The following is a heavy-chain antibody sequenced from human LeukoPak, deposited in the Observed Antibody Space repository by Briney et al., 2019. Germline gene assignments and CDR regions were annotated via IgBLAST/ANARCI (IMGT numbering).Heavy chain of an antibody. CDR1: GFTFSSYW. V-gene: IGHV3-7*01. Sequence: PGGSLRLSCAASGFTFSSYWMGWVRQAPGKGLEWVANIKQDGSEKYYVDSVKGRFTISRDNAKNTLYLQMNSLRAEDTAIYYCARDREDDFWSGKWYYYYYMDVWGKGTTVTVSS. CDR3: ARDREDDFWSGKWYYYYYMDV. J-gene: IGHJ6*03. CDR2: IKQDGSEK. D-gene: IGHD3-3*01.